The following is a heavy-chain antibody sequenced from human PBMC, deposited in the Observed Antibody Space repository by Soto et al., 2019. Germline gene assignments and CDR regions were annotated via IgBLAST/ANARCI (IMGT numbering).Heavy chain of an antibody. CDR1: GFTFSSYA. CDR3: ARGVLFPYYFDY. CDR2: IWYDGSSK. D-gene: IGHD2-8*01. Sequence: GGSLRLSCAASGFTFSSYAMSWVRQAPGKGLEWVSVIWYDGSSKYYADSVKGRFTISRDNSKNTLYLQMNSLRAEDTAVYYCARGVLFPYYFDYWGQGTLVTVSS. V-gene: IGHV3-33*08. J-gene: IGHJ4*02.